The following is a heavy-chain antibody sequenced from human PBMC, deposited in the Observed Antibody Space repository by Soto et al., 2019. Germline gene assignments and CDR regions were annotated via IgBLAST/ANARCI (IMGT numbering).Heavy chain of an antibody. J-gene: IGHJ4*02. CDR2: ISYSAKT. D-gene: IGHD3-16*01. CDR3: TRGAGAPWVRFDS. Sequence: SETLSLTCGVSGYSITSGFYWGWVRQSPGKGLEWIGTISYSAKTFYNPSLASRFSMAVDSSKNQFSLRLTSVTAADPALYYCTRGAGAPWVRFDSWGRGILVTVSS. V-gene: IGHV4-38-2*01. CDR1: GYSITSGFY.